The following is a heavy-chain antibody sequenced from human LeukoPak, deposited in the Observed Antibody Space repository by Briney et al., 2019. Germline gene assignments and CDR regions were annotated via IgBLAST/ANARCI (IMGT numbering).Heavy chain of an antibody. CDR2: IGTAGDT. Sequence: PGRSLRLSCAASGFTFSSYDMHWVRQATGKGLEWVSAIGTAGDTYYPGSVKGRFTISRENAKNSLYLQMNSLRAGDTAVYYCARVQGLDFRWYFDLWGRGTLVTVSS. J-gene: IGHJ2*01. V-gene: IGHV3-13*01. CDR3: ARVQGLDFRWYFDL. CDR1: GFTFSSYD.